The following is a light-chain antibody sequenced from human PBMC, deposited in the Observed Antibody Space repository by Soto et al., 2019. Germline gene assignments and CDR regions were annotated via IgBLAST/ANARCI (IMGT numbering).Light chain of an antibody. CDR3: QQYNNWPWT. CDR2: GAS. J-gene: IGKJ1*01. CDR1: ESVNNN. Sequence: IVFAPAPGTLSFSPGARAPLPWRVSESVNNNYLSWYQQKPGQAPRLLIYGASTRATGIPVRFSGSGSGTEFTLTISSLQSEDFAVYYCQQYNNWPWTFGQGTKVDIK. V-gene: IGKV3-15*01.